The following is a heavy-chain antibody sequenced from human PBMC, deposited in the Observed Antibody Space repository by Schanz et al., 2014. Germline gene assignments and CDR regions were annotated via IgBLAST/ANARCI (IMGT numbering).Heavy chain of an antibody. CDR1: GFNFGDYY. D-gene: IGHD3-10*01. V-gene: IGHV3-7*01. CDR2: INPDGSGK. Sequence: DVQLVESGGGLVQSGGSLRLSCAASGFNFGDYYMTWVRQAPGKGLESVAKINPDGSGKYYVVSVEGRFTISRDNSKNTLYLQMNSLRAEDTAVYYCAKDNGYYGSGSYYNGADYWGQGTLVTVSS. CDR3: AKDNGYYGSGSYYNGADY. J-gene: IGHJ4*02.